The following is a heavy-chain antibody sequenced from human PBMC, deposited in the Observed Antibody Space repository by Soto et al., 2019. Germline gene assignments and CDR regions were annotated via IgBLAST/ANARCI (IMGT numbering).Heavy chain of an antibody. V-gene: IGHV3-23*01. CDR2: ITVGGGST. Sequence: QRGGSLRLSCAASGFTFSSYAMSWVRQAPGKGLEWVSAITVGGGSTYSADSVKGRFTISRDNSKNTLYLQMNGLRAEDTAVYYCARFPRGGEYIVGATMAYWGQGTLVTVSS. CDR1: GFTFSSYA. CDR3: ARFPRGGEYIVGATMAY. D-gene: IGHD1-26*01. J-gene: IGHJ4*02.